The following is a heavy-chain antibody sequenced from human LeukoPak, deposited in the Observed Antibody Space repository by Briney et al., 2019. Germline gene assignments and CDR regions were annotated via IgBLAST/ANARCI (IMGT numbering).Heavy chain of an antibody. J-gene: IGHJ5*02. V-gene: IGHV3-74*01. Sequence: GGSLRLSCAASGFTFSKYWMLWVRQAPGKGLESVSRINTDGTVTTYADSVKGRFTVSRDNANNTMFLQMNSVRDEDTAVYYCATKQWLAPPPDTWGQGTPVTVSS. CDR1: GFTFSKYW. CDR3: ATKQWLAPPPDT. CDR2: INTDGTVT. D-gene: IGHD6-19*01.